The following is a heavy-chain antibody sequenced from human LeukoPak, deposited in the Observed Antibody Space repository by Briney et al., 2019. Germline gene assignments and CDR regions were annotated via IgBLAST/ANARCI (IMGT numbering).Heavy chain of an antibody. D-gene: IGHD3-3*01. V-gene: IGHV1-2*02. CDR3: ARDGRDYDFWSGSNWFDP. CDR2: INPNSGGA. CDR1: GYTFTGYY. J-gene: IGHJ5*02. Sequence: ASVKVSCKASGYTFTGYYMHWVRQAPGQGLEWMGWINPNSGGANYAQKFQGRVTMTRDTSISTAYMELSRLRSDDTAVYYCARDGRDYDFWSGSNWFDPWGQGTLVTVSS.